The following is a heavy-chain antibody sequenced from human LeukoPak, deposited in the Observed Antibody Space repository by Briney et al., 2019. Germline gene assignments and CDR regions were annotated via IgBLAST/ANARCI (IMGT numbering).Heavy chain of an antibody. D-gene: IGHD1-7*01. CDR1: GFTFSSYW. Sequence: GGSLRLSCAVSGFTFSSYWMHWVRQAPGKGLVWVSRIDTDGSNTAYADSVKGRFTISRDNAKNTLYLQMNSLRAEDTAVYYCTRGGTTLDYWGQGTLVTVSS. CDR3: TRGGTTLDY. V-gene: IGHV3-74*01. J-gene: IGHJ4*02. CDR2: IDTDGSNT.